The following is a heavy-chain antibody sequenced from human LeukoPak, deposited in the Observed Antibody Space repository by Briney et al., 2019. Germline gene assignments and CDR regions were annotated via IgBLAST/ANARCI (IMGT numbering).Heavy chain of an antibody. CDR1: GYTFTGYY. J-gene: IGHJ6*03. CDR2: IIPIFGTA. Sequence: ASVKVSCKASGYTFTGYYMHWVRQAPGQGLEWMGGIIPIFGTANYAQKFQGRVTITTDESTSTAYMELSSLRSEDTAVYYCARGGITGTTPPQYYYYMDVWGKGTTVTVSS. CDR3: ARGGITGTTPPQYYYYMDV. V-gene: IGHV1-69*05. D-gene: IGHD1-20*01.